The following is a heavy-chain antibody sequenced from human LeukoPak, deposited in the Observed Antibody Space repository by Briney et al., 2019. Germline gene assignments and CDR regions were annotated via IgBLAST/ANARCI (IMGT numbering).Heavy chain of an antibody. CDR3: GRRLSVSNTGWDIDY. J-gene: IGHJ4*02. V-gene: IGHV3-23*01. Sequence: GGSLRLSCAASGFTFRNFAMTWVRQALGKGLEWVSAFDSSLNVFYADYVKGRFAISRDDSKSTLYLQMSSLRADDTAVYYCGRRLSVSNTGWDIDYWAREPWSPSPQ. CDR2: FDSSLNV. CDR1: GFTFRNFA. D-gene: IGHD5/OR15-5a*01.